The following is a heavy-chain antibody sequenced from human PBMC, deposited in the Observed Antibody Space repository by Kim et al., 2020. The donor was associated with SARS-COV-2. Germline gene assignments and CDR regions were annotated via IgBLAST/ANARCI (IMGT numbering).Heavy chain of an antibody. CDR3: ATGITIFGGLDY. V-gene: IGHV4-30-2*05. D-gene: IGHD3-3*01. J-gene: IGHJ4*02. Sequence: YNPSLKRRVTISVDTSKNQFSLKLSSVTAADTAVYYCATGITIFGGLDYWGQGTLVTVSS.